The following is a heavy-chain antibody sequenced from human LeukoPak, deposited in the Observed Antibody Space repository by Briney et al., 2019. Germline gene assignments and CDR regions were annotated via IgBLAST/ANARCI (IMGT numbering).Heavy chain of an antibody. CDR2: IYRSGST. CDR3: ARDRYGDYPFDY. V-gene: IGHV4-4*02. J-gene: IGHJ4*02. D-gene: IGHD4-17*01. Sequence: SETMSLTCAVSGGSISSSNWWSWVRQPPGKGLEWIGEIYRSGSTNYNPSLKSRVTISVDKSKNQFSLKLSSVTAADTAVYYCARDRYGDYPFDYWGQGTLVTVSS. CDR1: GGSISSSNW.